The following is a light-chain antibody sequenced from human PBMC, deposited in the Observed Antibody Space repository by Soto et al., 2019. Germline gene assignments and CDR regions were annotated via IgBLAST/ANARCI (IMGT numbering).Light chain of an antibody. V-gene: IGKV3-20*01. CDR2: AAS. CDR1: QSISSTN. CDR3: QHYGSSPPFT. Sequence: VLTQSPGTLSLSPGERATLSCRASQSISSTNLAWYHQKPGQAPRLLIYAASARVTGIPDRFSDSGSGTDFTLTISRLEPEDFAVYYCQHYGSSPPFTFGPGTKVDIK. J-gene: IGKJ3*01.